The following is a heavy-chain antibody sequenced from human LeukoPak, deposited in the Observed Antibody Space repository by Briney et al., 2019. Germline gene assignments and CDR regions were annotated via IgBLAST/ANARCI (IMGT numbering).Heavy chain of an antibody. V-gene: IGHV4-39*01. J-gene: IGHJ6*03. CDR3: ARAYDSSGYYYYYYYMDV. CDR1: GGSISSSCYY. D-gene: IGHD3-22*01. CDR2: IYYTGST. Sequence: SETLSLTCTVSGGSISSSCYYWGWIRQPPGKGLEWIGSIYYTGSTYYNVSLKSRVTISVDTSKNQFSLKLSSVTAADTAVYYCARAYDSSGYYYYYYYMDVWGKGTTVTVSS.